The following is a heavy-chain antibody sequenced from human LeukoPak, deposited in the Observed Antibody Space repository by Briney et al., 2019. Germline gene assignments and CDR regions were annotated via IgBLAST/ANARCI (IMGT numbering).Heavy chain of an antibody. V-gene: IGHV1-8*03. Sequence: APVRVSCKASGYTFTSYDINWVRQATGQGLEWMGWMNPNSGNTGYAQKFQGRVTITRNTSISTAYMELSSLRSEDTAVYYCARGQKLDTTNWFDPWGQGTLVTVSS. J-gene: IGHJ5*02. CDR3: ARGQKLDTTNWFDP. CDR1: GYTFTSYD. CDR2: MNPNSGNT. D-gene: IGHD6-13*01.